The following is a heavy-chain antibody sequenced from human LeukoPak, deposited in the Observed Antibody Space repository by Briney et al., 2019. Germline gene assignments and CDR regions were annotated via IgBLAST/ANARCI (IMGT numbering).Heavy chain of an antibody. D-gene: IGHD6-13*01. CDR1: GGSINDYY. Sequence: SEPVSLTCTVSGGSINDYYWTWIRQPSGQGLEWLGRIHTGGSTNYNPSLRRRLTMSVDTSKNQFSLKLSSVTAADTPVYYCASQRKYSTSWPFFDYWGQGTLVTVSS. CDR3: ASQRKYSTSWPFFDY. J-gene: IGHJ4*02. V-gene: IGHV4-4*07. CDR2: IHTGGST.